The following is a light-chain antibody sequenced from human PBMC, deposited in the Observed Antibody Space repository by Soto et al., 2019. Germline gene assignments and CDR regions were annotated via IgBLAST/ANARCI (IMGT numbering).Light chain of an antibody. CDR2: DAS. J-gene: IGKJ1*01. Sequence: EIVLTQSPATLSLSPGERATLSCRASQSVSSYLAWYQQKPGQAPRLLIYDASNRATGIPARFSGSGSGTDFTLTISSLGAEDFAVYYCQQRSNWRRTFGHGTKVYIK. CDR3: QQRSNWRRT. V-gene: IGKV3-11*01. CDR1: QSVSSY.